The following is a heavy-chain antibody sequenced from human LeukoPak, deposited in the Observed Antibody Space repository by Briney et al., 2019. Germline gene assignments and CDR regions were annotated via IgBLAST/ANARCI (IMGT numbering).Heavy chain of an antibody. D-gene: IGHD6-19*01. CDR1: GLSFSKYG. CDR2: IWYDGRYK. Sequence: PGRSLRLSCAASGLSFSKYGMHWVRQAPGKGLEWVAVIWYDGRYKYYADSAKGRFTISRDNSKNTLYLQMNSLRAEDTAVYYCAKDRAVAGTDARYYFDYWGQGTLVTVSS. CDR3: AKDRAVAGTDARYYFDY. J-gene: IGHJ4*02. V-gene: IGHV3-33*06.